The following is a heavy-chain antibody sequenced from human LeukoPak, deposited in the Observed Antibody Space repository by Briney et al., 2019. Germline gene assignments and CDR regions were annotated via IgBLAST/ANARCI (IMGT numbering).Heavy chain of an antibody. J-gene: IGHJ4*02. Sequence: GGSLRLSCAASGFTFSSYWMSWVRQAPGKGLEWVANIKEDGSEKYYVDSVKGRFTISRDNAKNSLYLQMNNLRAEDTAVYYCAREWFGELSFAYWGQGTLVTVSS. CDR3: AREWFGELSFAY. D-gene: IGHD3-10*01. V-gene: IGHV3-7*01. CDR2: IKEDGSEK. CDR1: GFTFSSYW.